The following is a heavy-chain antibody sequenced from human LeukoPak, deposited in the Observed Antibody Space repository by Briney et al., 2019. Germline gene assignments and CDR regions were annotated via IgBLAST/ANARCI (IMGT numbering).Heavy chain of an antibody. CDR2: IDPGDSET. V-gene: IGHV5-51*01. J-gene: IGHJ3*02. CDR3: ARLNDGFDI. CDR1: GYRFTRYW. Sequence: GESLKISCKGSGYRFTRYWIAWVRQMLGKGLQWMGIIDPGDSETRYSPSFQGQVTITADKSISTAYLQWSSLKASDTAMYYCARLNDGFDIWGQGAMVIVSS.